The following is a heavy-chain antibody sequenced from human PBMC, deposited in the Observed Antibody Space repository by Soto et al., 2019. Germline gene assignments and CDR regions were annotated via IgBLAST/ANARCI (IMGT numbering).Heavy chain of an antibody. D-gene: IGHD3-16*01. V-gene: IGHV1-3*01. CDR3: ARSQPGDGGRYYYYYMDV. CDR2: INAGNGNT. Sequence: QVQLVQSGAEVKKPGASVKVSCKASGYTFTSYAMHWVRQAPGQRLEWMGWINAGNGNTKYSQKFQGRVTITRDTSASTAYMELSSLRSEDTAVYYCARSQPGDGGRYYYYYMDVWGKGTTVTVSS. CDR1: GYTFTSYA. J-gene: IGHJ6*03.